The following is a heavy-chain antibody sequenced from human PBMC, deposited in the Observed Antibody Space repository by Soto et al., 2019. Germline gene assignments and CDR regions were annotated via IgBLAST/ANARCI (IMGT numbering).Heavy chain of an antibody. J-gene: IGHJ4*02. Sequence: GASVKVSCKASGYTFTSYGISWVRQAPGQGLEWMGWISAYNGNTNYAQKLQGRVTMTTDTSTSTAYMELRSLRSDDTAVYYCAREDYYDSSGYRTLLDYWGQGTLVTVSS. V-gene: IGHV1-18*01. CDR2: ISAYNGNT. D-gene: IGHD3-22*01. CDR1: GYTFTSYG. CDR3: AREDYYDSSGYRTLLDY.